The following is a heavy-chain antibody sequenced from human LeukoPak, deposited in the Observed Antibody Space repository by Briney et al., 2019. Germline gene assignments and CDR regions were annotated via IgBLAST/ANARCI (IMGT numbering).Heavy chain of an antibody. J-gene: IGHJ6*03. D-gene: IGHD5-18*01. V-gene: IGHV4-38-2*02. CDR3: AREGYSYGYYYYYYMDV. CDR1: GYSISSGYY. CDR2: IYHSGST. Sequence: SETLSLTCTVSGYSISSGYYWGWIRQPPGKGLEWIGSIYHSGSTYYNPFLKSRVTISVDTSKNQFSLKLSSVTAADTAVYYCAREGYSYGYYYYYYMDVWGKGTTVTVSS.